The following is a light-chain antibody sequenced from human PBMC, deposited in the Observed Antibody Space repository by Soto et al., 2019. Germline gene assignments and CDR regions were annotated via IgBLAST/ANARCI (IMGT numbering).Light chain of an antibody. V-gene: IGKV3-15*01. CDR1: QRVSSN. CDR2: GAS. J-gene: IGKJ2*02. CDR3: QQYNNWPCT. Sequence: EIVMTQSPATLSVSPGERATLSCRASQRVSSNLAWYQQKPGQAPSLLIFGASTRATGIPARFSGSGSGTEFILTISSLQSEDFAVYYCQQYNNWPCTFGQGTKLEIK.